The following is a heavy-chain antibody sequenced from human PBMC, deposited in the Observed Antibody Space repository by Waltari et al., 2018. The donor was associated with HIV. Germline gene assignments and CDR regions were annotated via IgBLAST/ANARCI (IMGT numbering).Heavy chain of an antibody. J-gene: IGHJ6*02. D-gene: IGHD3-3*01. CDR1: GHTFTSYS. V-gene: IGHV1-3*01. CDR3: AREKIFPERYHGMDV. CDR2: ISAAKYYT. Sequence: QVQLMKSGAEVKKPGASVKVSCKASGHTFTSYSMNLVRQPPGRRFEGMGWISAAKYYTKYAQKLMGIATITSDTSAITAYKELTSLRSEDTSVYYCAREKIFPERYHGMDVWGQGTTVTVSS.